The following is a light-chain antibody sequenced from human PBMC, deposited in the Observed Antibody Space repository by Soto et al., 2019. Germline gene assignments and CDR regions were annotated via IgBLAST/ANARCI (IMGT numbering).Light chain of an antibody. CDR1: PTVGNNY. V-gene: IGKV3-20*01. CDR3: RQSATSPRT. Sequence: EIVLTQSPGTLSLSPGDRATLSCRASPTVGNNYVDWYQQKPGKDPRLLIYDASSRATVLPDRFSGSGSGTDFTLTISRLEPEDFAVYYCRQSATSPRTFGQGTKVEIK. J-gene: IGKJ1*01. CDR2: DAS.